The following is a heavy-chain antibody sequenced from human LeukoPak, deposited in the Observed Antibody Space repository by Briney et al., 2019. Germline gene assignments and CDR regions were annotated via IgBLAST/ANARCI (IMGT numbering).Heavy chain of an antibody. J-gene: IGHJ4*02. V-gene: IGHV4-34*01. CDR3: AREYSSSSEYYFDY. CDR2: INHSGST. Sequence: SETLSLTCAVYGGSFSGYYWSWIRQPPGKGLEWIGEINHSGSTNYNPSLKSRVTISVDTSKNQFSLKLSSVTAADTAVYYCAREYSSSSEYYFDYWGQGTLVTVPS. CDR1: GGSFSGYY. D-gene: IGHD6-6*01.